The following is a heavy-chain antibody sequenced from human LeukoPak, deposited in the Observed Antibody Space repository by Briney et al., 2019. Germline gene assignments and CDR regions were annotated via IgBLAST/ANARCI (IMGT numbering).Heavy chain of an antibody. CDR2: ISYDGSNK. J-gene: IGHJ4*02. CDR3: ARVQSTVVTSGGY. CDR1: GFTLISYG. D-gene: IGHD4-23*01. V-gene: IGHV3-30*03. Sequence: GGSLRLSCAASGFTLISYGMHWVRQAPGKGVERVAVISYDGSNKYYADSVKGRFTISRDNSKNTLYLQMNSLRAEDTAVYYCARVQSTVVTSGGYWGQGTLVTVSS.